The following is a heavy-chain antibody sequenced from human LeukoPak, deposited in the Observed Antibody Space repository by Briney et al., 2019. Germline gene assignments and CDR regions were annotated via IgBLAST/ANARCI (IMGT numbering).Heavy chain of an antibody. CDR1: GGSISSSSYY. D-gene: IGHD2-2*01. J-gene: IGHJ5*02. V-gene: IGHV4-39*01. CDR2: IYYSGST. CDR3: ASPVPAAMGLRWFDP. Sequence: PSETLSLTCTVTGGSISSSSYYWGWIRQPPGKGQEWIGRIYYSGSTYYNPSLKSRVTISVDTSKNQFSLKLSSVTAADTAVYYCASPVPAAMGLRWFDPWGQGTLVTVSS.